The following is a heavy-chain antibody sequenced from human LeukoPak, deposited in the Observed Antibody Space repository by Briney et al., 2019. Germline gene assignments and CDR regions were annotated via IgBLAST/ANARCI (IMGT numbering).Heavy chain of an antibody. CDR1: GDGFSDYY. V-gene: IGHV1-2*02. CDR3: GSVRGILSYFDL. CDR2: INLNTGGT. D-gene: IGHD3-16*01. J-gene: IGHJ2*01. Sequence: ASVTVSCKASGDGFSDYYIHWVRQAPGQGPEWMGWINLNTGGTNYAQKFDGRFSMTRDTSINTAFMELSGLRFDDTAVYYCGSVRGILSYFDLWGRGTLVTDSS.